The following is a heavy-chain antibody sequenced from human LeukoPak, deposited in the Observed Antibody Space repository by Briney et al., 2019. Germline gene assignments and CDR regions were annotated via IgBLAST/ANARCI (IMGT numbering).Heavy chain of an antibody. Sequence: GGSLRLSCAASGFTFSSYWMSWVRQAPGKGLEWVANIKQDGSEKYYVDSVNGRFTISRDNAKNSLYLQMNSLRAEDTAVYYCARTRSYCSGGSCYYFDYWGQGTLVTVSS. J-gene: IGHJ4*02. D-gene: IGHD2-15*01. CDR2: IKQDGSEK. CDR1: GFTFSSYW. CDR3: ARTRSYCSGGSCYYFDY. V-gene: IGHV3-7*01.